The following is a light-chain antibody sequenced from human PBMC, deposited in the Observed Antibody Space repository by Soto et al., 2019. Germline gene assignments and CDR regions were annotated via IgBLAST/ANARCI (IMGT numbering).Light chain of an antibody. CDR2: GSS. V-gene: IGKV3-20*01. CDR1: QSVGTSY. CDR3: QHYGSSST. Sequence: EIVLTQSPGTLSLSPGERATLSCRASQSVGTSYLAWYQQKPGQAPRLLIYGSSTRATGIPDRFSGGGSGTDFTLTISRLEPEDFAVYYWQHYGSSSTFCPGTTVDIK. J-gene: IGKJ3*01.